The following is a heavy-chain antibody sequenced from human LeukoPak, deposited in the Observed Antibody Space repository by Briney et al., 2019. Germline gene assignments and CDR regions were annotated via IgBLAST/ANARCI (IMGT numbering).Heavy chain of an antibody. J-gene: IGHJ4*02. CDR2: IIPIFGTA. D-gene: IGHD6-19*01. CDR3: ARSIAVAGTYGVDY. CDR1: GGTFSSYA. V-gene: IGHV1-69*05. Sequence: GASVKVSCKASGGTFSSYAISWVRQAPGQGLEWMGRIIPIFGTANYAQKFQGRVTITTDESTSTPYMELSSLRSEDTAVYYCARSIAVAGTYGVDYWGREPWSPSPQ.